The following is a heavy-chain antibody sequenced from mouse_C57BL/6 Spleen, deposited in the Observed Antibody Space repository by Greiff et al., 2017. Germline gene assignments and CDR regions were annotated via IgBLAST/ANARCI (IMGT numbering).Heavy chain of an antibody. J-gene: IGHJ2*01. CDR1: GFTFSDYG. V-gene: IGHV5-17*01. CDR3: ARDADYFDY. CDR2: ISSGSSTI. Sequence: EVQVVGSGGGLVKPGGSLKLSCAASGFTFSDYGMHWVRQAPEKGLEWVAYISSGSSTINYADTGKGRFTISRDNAKNTLFLQMTSLRSEDTAMYYCARDADYFDYWGQGTTLTVSS.